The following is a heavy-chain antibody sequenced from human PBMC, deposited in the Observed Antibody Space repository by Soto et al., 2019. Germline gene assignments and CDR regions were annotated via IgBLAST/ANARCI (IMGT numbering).Heavy chain of an antibody. CDR2: INPSGGST. CDR3: ARGGRYYYDSSGNGMDV. D-gene: IGHD3-22*01. Sequence: GASVKVSCKASGYTFTSYYMHWVRQAPGQGLEWMGIINPSGGSTSYAQKFQGRVTMTRDTSTSTVYMELSSLRSEDTAVYYCARGGRYYYDSSGNGMDVWGQGTTVTVSS. J-gene: IGHJ6*02. CDR1: GYTFTSYY. V-gene: IGHV1-46*01.